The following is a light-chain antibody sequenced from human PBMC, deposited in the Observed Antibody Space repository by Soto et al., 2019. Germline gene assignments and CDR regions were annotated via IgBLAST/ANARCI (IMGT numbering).Light chain of an antibody. CDR3: SSHTITNTRV. V-gene: IGLV2-14*03. Sequence: QSALTHAASVSGSPGQSIAITCTGTISDVGTYDYVSWYQQHPNRAPKLMIYEVRNRPSGVSNRFSGSKSVNTATLTISGLQAEDEADYYCSSHTITNTRVFGTGTKVTVL. CDR1: ISDVGTYDY. J-gene: IGLJ1*01. CDR2: EVR.